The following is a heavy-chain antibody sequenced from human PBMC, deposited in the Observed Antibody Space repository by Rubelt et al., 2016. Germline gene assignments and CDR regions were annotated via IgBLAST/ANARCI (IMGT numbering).Heavy chain of an antibody. Sequence: QVQLVESGGGVVQPGGSLRLSCAASGFTFSNYGMHWVRQAPGRGLEWVAFIRYDGSNQYYADSVKGRFTSSRDYSKNTLYLQMNSLRVEGTAVYYCANDGLTSGGYWGQGTLVTVSS. CDR2: IRYDGSNQ. J-gene: IGHJ1*01. D-gene: IGHD2-15*01. CDR3: ANDGLTSGGY. V-gene: IGHV3-30*02. CDR1: GFTFSNYG.